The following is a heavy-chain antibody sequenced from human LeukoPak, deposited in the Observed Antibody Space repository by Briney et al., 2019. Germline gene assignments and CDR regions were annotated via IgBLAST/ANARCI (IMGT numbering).Heavy chain of an antibody. Sequence: PGRSLRLSCAESGFTCRSYVRRGGPQAPGKGLEWVAVIWYDGSNKYYADSVKGRFTISRDNSKNTLYLQMNSLRAEDTAVYYCARDSNCGFDDFDIWGQGTMVTVSS. CDR3: ARDSNCGFDDFDI. J-gene: IGHJ3*02. CDR2: IWYDGSNK. D-gene: IGHD7-27*01. CDR1: GFTCRSYV. V-gene: IGHV3-33*01.